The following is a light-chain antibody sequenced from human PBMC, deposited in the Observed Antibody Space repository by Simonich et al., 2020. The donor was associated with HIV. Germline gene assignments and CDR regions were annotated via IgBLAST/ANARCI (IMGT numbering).Light chain of an antibody. CDR2: KAS. J-gene: IGKJ4*01. CDR3: QVFNTYSLS. Sequence: DIQMTQSPSTLSASVGDRVTITCRASQSISSWLAWYQQKPGKAPNLLIYKASTLQSGVQSRFSGSGSGTEFTLTINSLQPDDFATYYCQVFNTYSLSFGGGTRVEIK. CDR1: QSISSW. V-gene: IGKV1-5*03.